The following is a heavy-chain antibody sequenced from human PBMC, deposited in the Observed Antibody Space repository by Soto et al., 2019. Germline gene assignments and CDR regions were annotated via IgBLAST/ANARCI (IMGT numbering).Heavy chain of an antibody. J-gene: IGHJ1*01. D-gene: IGHD1-20*01. CDR1: GDSIRSTTYY. CDR2: IYYSGRT. Sequence: QVQLQESGPGLVKPSETLSLTCTVSGDSIRSTTYYGGWIRQPPGKGLEWIGSIYYSGRTNYNPSLKGRVNISVDMSSNQFSLKLSSVTAADTAVYYCATHNWNLDPWGQGTLVTVSS. CDR3: ATHNWNLDP. V-gene: IGHV4-39*01.